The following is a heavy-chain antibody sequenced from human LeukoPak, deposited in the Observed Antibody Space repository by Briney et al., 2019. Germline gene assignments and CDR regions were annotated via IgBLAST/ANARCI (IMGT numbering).Heavy chain of an antibody. CDR2: IYYSGIA. V-gene: IGHV4-59*06. J-gene: IGHJ5*02. CDR1: GDSIRSYY. D-gene: IGHD4-11*01. Sequence: SETLSLTCTVPGDSIRSYYWNWLRQPPGKGLEWSGYIYYSGIAYYHPSLKSRVSISVDTSKNQFSLNLNSVTAADTAVYYCARALQASLQPRFDRWGQGTLVTVSS. CDR3: ARALQASLQPRFDR.